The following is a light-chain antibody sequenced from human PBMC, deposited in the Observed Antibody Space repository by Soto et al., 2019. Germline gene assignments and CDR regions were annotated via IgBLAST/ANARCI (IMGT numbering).Light chain of an antibody. CDR2: DVT. V-gene: IGLV2-14*01. CDR1: SSDVGGYNY. J-gene: IGLJ1*01. CDR3: SSYTGSTSYV. Sequence: QSALTQPASVSGSPGQSITISYTGTSSDVGGYNYVSWYQQEPGKAPKLMIYDVTYRPSGVSNRFSGSKSDNTASLTISGLQAEDEADYYCSSYTGSTSYVFGTGTKVTVL.